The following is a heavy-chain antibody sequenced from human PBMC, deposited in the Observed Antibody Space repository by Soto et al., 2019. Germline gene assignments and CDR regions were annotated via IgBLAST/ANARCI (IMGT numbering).Heavy chain of an antibody. CDR2: IYWDDDK. CDR1: GFSLTTSGVG. Sequence: QITLNESGPTQVKPRQTLTLTCTFSGFSLTTSGVGVGWIRQSPGKAPEWLALIYWDDDKRYSPSLKSSLTITKDTSKNQGVLTMADLDPADTATYYCAHRVLRTVFGLVTTTAIYFDFWGQGTPVAVSS. V-gene: IGHV2-5*02. CDR3: AHRVLRTVFGLVTTTAIYFDF. D-gene: IGHD3-3*01. J-gene: IGHJ4*02.